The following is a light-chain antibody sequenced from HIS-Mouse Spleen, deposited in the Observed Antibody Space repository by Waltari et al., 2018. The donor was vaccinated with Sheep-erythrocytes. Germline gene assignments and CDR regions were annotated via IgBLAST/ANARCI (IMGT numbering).Light chain of an antibody. Sequence: AIQLTQSPSSLSASVGDRVTITFRASQGISSALAWYHQKPGKAPKLLIYDASSLESGVPSRFSGSGSGTDFTLTISSLQPEDFATYYCQQFNNYPRTFGQGTKVEIK. CDR2: DAS. CDR1: QGISSA. V-gene: IGKV1D-13*01. J-gene: IGKJ1*01. CDR3: QQFNNYPRT.